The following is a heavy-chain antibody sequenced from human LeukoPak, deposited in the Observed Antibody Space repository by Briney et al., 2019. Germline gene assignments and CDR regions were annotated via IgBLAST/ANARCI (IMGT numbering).Heavy chain of an antibody. D-gene: IGHD1-26*01. CDR3: AREGKVGAYDY. Sequence: VASVKVSCKASGGTFSSYAISWVRQAPGQGLGWMGGIIPIFGTANYAQKFQGRVTITADESMSTAYMELSSLRSEDTAVYYCAREGKVGAYDYWGQGTLVTVSS. CDR2: IIPIFGTA. CDR1: GGTFSSYA. J-gene: IGHJ4*02. V-gene: IGHV1-69*13.